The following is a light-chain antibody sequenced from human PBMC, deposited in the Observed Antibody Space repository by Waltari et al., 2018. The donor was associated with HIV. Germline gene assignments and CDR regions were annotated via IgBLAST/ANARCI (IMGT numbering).Light chain of an antibody. CDR2: EVT. Sequence: QSVLTQPASVSGSPGQSITISCTGTSSDVGNYNIVSWYQQHPGKAPKLIIYEVTKRPSGVSNRFSGSKSGNTASLTISGLQAEDEADYYCCSYVGSNVWVFGGGTKLTVL. CDR3: CSYVGSNVWV. V-gene: IGLV2-23*02. CDR1: SSDVGNYNI. J-gene: IGLJ3*02.